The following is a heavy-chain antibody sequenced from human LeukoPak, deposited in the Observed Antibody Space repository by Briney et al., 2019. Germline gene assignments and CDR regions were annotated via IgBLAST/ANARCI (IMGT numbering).Heavy chain of an antibody. CDR2: IDYNGNT. D-gene: IGHD6-13*01. V-gene: IGHV4-59*01. Sequence: MSSETLSLTCTVSGGSMSSYYWHWIRQSPGKGLEWIGYIDYNGNTMYNPSLKSRVIISRDTSRTQFSLRLTSVIAADTAVYYCTWVAAAGTTWGQGALVTVSS. J-gene: IGHJ4*02. CDR1: GGSMSSYY. CDR3: TWVAAAGTT.